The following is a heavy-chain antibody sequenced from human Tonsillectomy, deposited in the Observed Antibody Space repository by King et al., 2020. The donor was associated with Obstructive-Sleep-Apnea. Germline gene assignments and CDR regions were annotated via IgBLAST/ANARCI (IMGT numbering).Heavy chain of an antibody. CDR2: IYHSGST. D-gene: IGHD6-19*01. CDR1: GYSISSGYY. V-gene: IGHV4-38-2*02. J-gene: IGHJ1*01. CDR3: VGSGWYPYFQH. Sequence: QLRESGPGLVKPSETLSLTCTVSGYSISSGYYWGWIRQPPGKGLEWIVSIYHSGSTNYNPSLKSRVTISVDTSKNQFSLKLSSVTAADTAVYYCVGSGWYPYFQHWGQGTLVTVSS.